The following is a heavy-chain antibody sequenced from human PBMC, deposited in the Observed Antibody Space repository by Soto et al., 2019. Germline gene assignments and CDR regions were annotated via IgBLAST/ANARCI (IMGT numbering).Heavy chain of an antibody. CDR3: AKVRDSYASFDY. CDR1: GFTFRSSD. Sequence: GGSLRLSCAASGFTFRSSDMSWVRQAPGKGLEWVSFISATADSTYYADSVKGRLTISRDNSKNTLFLQMNSLRAEDTALYYCAKVRDSYASFDYWGPGALLTVSS. J-gene: IGHJ4*02. CDR2: ISATADST. D-gene: IGHD3-16*01. V-gene: IGHV3-23*01.